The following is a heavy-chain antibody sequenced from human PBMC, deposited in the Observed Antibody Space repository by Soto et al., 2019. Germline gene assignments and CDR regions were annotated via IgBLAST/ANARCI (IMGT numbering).Heavy chain of an antibody. J-gene: IGHJ6*02. Sequence: SETLSLTCSVSGGSFSSDRFIWSWVRQFPGKGLEWIGYINSSVTTYYNPSLRSRITMSVDTSKNQFSLNLSSVTAADTAVYYCARDHKWDGLEVWGQGTTVTVSS. CDR3: ARDHKWDGLEV. V-gene: IGHV4-31*03. CDR1: GGSFSSDRFI. D-gene: IGHD1-26*01. CDR2: INSSVTT.